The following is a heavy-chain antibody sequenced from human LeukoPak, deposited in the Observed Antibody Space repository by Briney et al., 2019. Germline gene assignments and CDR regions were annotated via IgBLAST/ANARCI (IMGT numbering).Heavy chain of an antibody. CDR1: GYTFTRYY. D-gene: IGHD1-26*01. V-gene: IGHV1-46*01. CDR3: ASGATPRSKYYFDY. Sequence: ASVKVSCKASGYTFTRYYMHWVRQPPGQGLEWMGKINTSGGSTSYAQKFQGRVTMTRDMSTSTVYMELSSLRSEDTAVYYCASGATPRSKYYFDYWGQGTLVTVSS. CDR2: INTSGGST. J-gene: IGHJ4*02.